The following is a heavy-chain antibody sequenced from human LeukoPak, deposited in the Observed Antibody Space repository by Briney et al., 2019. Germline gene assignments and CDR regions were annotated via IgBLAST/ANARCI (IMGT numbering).Heavy chain of an antibody. J-gene: IGHJ4*02. CDR3: AKDKGEQLVLDY. V-gene: IGHV3-30*02. CDR1: GFTFSSYG. Sequence: GGSLRLSCAASGFTFSSYGMHWVRQAPGKGLEWVAFIRYDGSYKYYADSVKGRFTISRDNSKNTLYLQMNSLRAEDTAVYYYAKDKGEQLVLDYWGQGTLVTVSS. CDR2: IRYDGSYK. D-gene: IGHD6-6*01.